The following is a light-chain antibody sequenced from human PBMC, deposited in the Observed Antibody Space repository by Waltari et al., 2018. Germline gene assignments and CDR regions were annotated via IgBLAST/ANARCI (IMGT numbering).Light chain of an antibody. CDR3: YSAADNIWV. CDR2: KDT. J-gene: IGLJ3*02. V-gene: IGLV3-27*01. Sequence: SYELTQPDSVSVSPGQTARIPCSGDILATKYAHWFQQKPGQAPVMIIYKDTERRPGVPGRISGAGSGTTVTLTISGARIDDEADYDCYSAADNIWVFGGGTKLTVL. CDR1: ILATKY.